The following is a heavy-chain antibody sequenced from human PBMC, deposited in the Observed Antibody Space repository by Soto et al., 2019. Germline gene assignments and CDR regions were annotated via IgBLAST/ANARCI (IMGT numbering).Heavy chain of an antibody. V-gene: IGHV5-10-1*01. CDR1: GYSFTSYW. CDR2: IDPSDSYT. CDR3: ARKGYYYGSSGYYPFSSYYYYYGMDV. D-gene: IGHD3-22*01. Sequence: PGESLKISCKGSGYSFTSYWISWVRQMPGKGLEWMGRIDPSDSYTNYSPSFQGHVTISADKSISTAYLQWSSLKASDTAMYYCARKGYYYGSSGYYPFSSYYYYYGMDVWGQGTTVTVSS. J-gene: IGHJ6*02.